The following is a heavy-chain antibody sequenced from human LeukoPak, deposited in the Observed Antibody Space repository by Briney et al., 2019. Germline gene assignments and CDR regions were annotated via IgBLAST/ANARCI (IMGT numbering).Heavy chain of an antibody. CDR2: IYHSGST. CDR3: ARVGERGDYGDY. V-gene: IGHV4-38-2*02. CDR1: GYSISSGYY. J-gene: IGHJ4*02. D-gene: IGHD4-17*01. Sequence: SETLSLTCTVSGYSISSGYYWGWIRQPPGKGLEWIGSIYHSGSTYYNPSLKSRVTISVDTSKNQFSLRLSSVTAADTAVYYCARVGERGDYGDYWGQGTLVTVSS.